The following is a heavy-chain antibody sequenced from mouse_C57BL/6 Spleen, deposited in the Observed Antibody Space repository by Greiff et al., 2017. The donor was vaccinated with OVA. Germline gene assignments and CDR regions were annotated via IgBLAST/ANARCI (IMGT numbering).Heavy chain of an antibody. J-gene: IGHJ3*01. Sequence: VKLMESGAELARPGASVKLSCKASGYTFTSYGISWVKQRTGQGLEWIGEIYPRSGNTYYNEKFKGKATLTADKSSSTAYMELRSLTSEDSAVYFCARGEDDYDGFAYWGQGTLVTVSA. CDR3: ARGEDDYDGFAY. V-gene: IGHV1-81*01. D-gene: IGHD2-4*01. CDR1: GYTFTSYG. CDR2: IYPRSGNT.